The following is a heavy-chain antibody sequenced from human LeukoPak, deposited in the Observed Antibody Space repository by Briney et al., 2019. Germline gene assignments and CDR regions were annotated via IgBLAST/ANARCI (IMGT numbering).Heavy chain of an antibody. Sequence: GGSLRLSCAASGFTFSSYSMNGVRQAPGKGVEWVSYISSSSSTIYYADSVRSRFTISRDSAKNTLYLQMNSLRDEDTGVYYIARVSGSYNWYDACDMWGQGTRVTVPS. V-gene: IGHV3-48*02. CDR2: ISSSSSTI. CDR1: GFTFSSYS. J-gene: IGHJ3*02. CDR3: ARVSGSYNWYDACDM. D-gene: IGHD1-26*01.